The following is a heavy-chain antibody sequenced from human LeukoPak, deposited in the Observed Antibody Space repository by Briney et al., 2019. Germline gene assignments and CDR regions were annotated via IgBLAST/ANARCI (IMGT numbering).Heavy chain of an antibody. CDR1: GFTFSTYW. J-gene: IGHJ4*02. D-gene: IGHD2-2*01. V-gene: IGHV3-74*01. CDR3: ATAGQYRFDN. Sequence: PGGSLGLSCAASGFTFSTYWMHWVRQAPGKGLVWVSRINSDGSTINYADSVKGRLTISRDNAKNTLYLQLNSLGVEDTAVYYCATAGQYRFDNWGQGTLVTVSS. CDR2: INSDGSTI.